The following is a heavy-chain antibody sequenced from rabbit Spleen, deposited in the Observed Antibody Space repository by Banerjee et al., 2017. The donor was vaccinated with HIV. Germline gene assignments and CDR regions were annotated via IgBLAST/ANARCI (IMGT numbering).Heavy chain of an antibody. D-gene: IGHD4-1*01. V-gene: IGHV1S40*01. J-gene: IGHJ6*01. CDR1: GVSFSSSSY. Sequence: QSLEESGGDLVKPGASLTLTCTASGVSFSSSSYICWVRQAPGKGLEWIACIDTGSSGFTYFATWAKGRFTISKTSSTTVTLQMTSLTAADTATYFCARGDISGFLKLWGPGTLVTVS. CDR3: ARGDISGFLKL. CDR2: IDTGSSGFT.